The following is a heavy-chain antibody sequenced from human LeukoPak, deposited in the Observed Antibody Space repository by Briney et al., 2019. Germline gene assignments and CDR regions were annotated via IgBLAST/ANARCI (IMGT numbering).Heavy chain of an antibody. J-gene: IGHJ4*02. CDR3: ARGKQNYDFWSGYYREDY. CDR1: GGSISSYY. Sequence: SETLSLTCTVSGGSISSYYWSWIRQPPGKGLEWIGYIYYSGSTNYNPSLKSRVTISVDTSKNQFSLKLSSVTAADTAVYYCARGKQNYDFWSGYYREDYWGQGTLVTVSS. CDR2: IYYSGST. D-gene: IGHD3-3*01. V-gene: IGHV4-59*01.